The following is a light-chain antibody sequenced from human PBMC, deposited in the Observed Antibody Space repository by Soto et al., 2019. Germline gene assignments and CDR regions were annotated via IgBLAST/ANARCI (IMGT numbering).Light chain of an antibody. CDR2: GNT. Sequence: QSVLTQPPSVSGAPGQRVTMSCTGSSSNIGAGHDVHWYQQLPGTPPKLLIYGNTNRPSGVPDRFSGSKSGTSASLAITGIQAEDEAVYYCQSFDDSLGAVVFGGGTKVTVL. V-gene: IGLV1-40*01. CDR1: SSNIGAGHD. J-gene: IGLJ2*01. CDR3: QSFDDSLGAVV.